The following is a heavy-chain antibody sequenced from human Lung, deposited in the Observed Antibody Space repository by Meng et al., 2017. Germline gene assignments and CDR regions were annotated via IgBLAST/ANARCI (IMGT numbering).Heavy chain of an antibody. Sequence: GRLRGSGPGLVKPSKTLSLTCTVSGGSISRSNYYWSWIRQPPGKGLEWSGHIYNSGSTYYNPSLKSRITISVDTSKNQFSLKLSSVTAADTAVYYCARGQKGYFDLWGRGTLVTVSS. CDR3: ARGQKGYFDL. J-gene: IGHJ2*01. V-gene: IGHV4-30-4*01. CDR2: IYNSGST. CDR1: GGSISRSNYY.